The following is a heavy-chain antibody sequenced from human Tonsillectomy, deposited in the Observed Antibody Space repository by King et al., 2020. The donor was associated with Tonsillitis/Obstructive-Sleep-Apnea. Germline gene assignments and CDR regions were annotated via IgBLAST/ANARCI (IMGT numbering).Heavy chain of an antibody. CDR2: MNPNSGNT. CDR3: ARGPTYYDFWSALSGGDP. V-gene: IGHV1-8*01. J-gene: IGHJ5*02. Sequence: QLVQSGAEVKKPGASVKVSCKASGYTFTSYDINWVRQATGQGLEWMGWMNPNSGNTGYAQKFQGRVTMTRNTSLSTAYMELSSLRSEDTAVYYCARGPTYYDFWSALSGGDPWGQGTLVTVSS. D-gene: IGHD3-3*01. CDR1: GYTFTSYD.